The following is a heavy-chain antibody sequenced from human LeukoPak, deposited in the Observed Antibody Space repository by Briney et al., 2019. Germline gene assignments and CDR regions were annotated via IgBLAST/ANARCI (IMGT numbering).Heavy chain of an antibody. J-gene: IGHJ5*02. CDR1: GGSFSGYY. CDR3: ATPPFRSRTSPRENWSAP. CDR2: INHSGST. Sequence: IPSETLSLTCAVYGGSFSGYYWSWIRQPPGKGLEWIGEINHSGSTNYNPSLKSRVTISVDTSKNQFSLKLSSVTAADTAVYYCATPPFRSRTSPRENWSAPWGQEPLVTVS. V-gene: IGHV4-34*01.